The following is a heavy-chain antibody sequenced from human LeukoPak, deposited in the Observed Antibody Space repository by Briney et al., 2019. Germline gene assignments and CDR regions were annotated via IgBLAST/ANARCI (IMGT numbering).Heavy chain of an antibody. CDR3: AVKNY. CDR2: INHSGST. V-gene: IGHV4-34*01. CDR1: GGSFTSYY. Sequence: PSETLSLTCTVSGGSFTSYYWSWIRQPPGKGLEWIGEINHSGSTYYNPSLKSRVTISIDTSKNQFSLNLRSVTAADTAVYYCAVKNYWGQGTLVTVSS. J-gene: IGHJ4*02.